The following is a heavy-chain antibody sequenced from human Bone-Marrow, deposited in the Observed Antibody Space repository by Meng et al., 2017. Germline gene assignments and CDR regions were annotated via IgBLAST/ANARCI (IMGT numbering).Heavy chain of an antibody. Sequence: SVKVSCKASGGTFSSYTISWVRQAPGQGLEWMGRIIPILGIANYAQKFQGRVTITADKSTSTAYMEPSSLRSEDTAVYYCARVSGPYGSGSYLFDYWGQGTLVTVSS. CDR1: GGTFSSYT. CDR3: ARVSGPYGSGSYLFDY. J-gene: IGHJ4*02. D-gene: IGHD3-10*01. V-gene: IGHV1-69*02. CDR2: IIPILGIA.